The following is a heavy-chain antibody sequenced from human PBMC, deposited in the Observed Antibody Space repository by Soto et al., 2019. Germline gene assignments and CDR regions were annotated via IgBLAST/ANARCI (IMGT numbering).Heavy chain of an antibody. Sequence: QVQLQESGPGVVKPSETLSLTCTISGGIISSYYWSWIRQPPGKGPEWIGYIFYTGRTSHNPSLKSRVPMSVDTSKNQFSLTLTSVTAADTAVYYCARDVGLGDYSLGMELWGQGTMVSVPS. V-gene: IGHV4-59*12. CDR3: ARDVGLGDYSLGMEL. D-gene: IGHD2-21*01. CDR2: IFYTGRT. J-gene: IGHJ6*02. CDR1: GGIISSYY.